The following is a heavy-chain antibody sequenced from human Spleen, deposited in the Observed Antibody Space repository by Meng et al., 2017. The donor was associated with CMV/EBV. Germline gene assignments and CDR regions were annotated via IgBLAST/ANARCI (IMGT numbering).Heavy chain of an antibody. CDR2: IKSEIDGGTT. CDR3: ATENFIAEMGIDCFDF. J-gene: IGHJ3*01. Sequence: GESLKISCAVSGFSFRIAWMTWVRQAPGKGLEWVGRIKSEIDGGTTDYAAPVKGRFTISRDDSKSMLYLQMNSLKAEDTAVYYCATENFIAEMGIDCFDFWGPGTMVTVSS. D-gene: IGHD2-21*01. CDR1: GFSFRIAW. V-gene: IGHV3-15*01.